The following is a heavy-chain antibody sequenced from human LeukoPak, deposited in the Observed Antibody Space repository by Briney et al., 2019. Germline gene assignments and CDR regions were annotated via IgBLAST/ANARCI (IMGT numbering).Heavy chain of an antibody. Sequence: GGSLRLSCAASGFTFTTYGLHWVRQAPGNGLEWVAAIASNGGSQYYADSVKGRFTISRDNSKNTLFLQMTSLRPDDTAVYYCAKRGHYSLNWYHYFDYWGQGTLVTVSS. CDR1: GFTFTTYG. D-gene: IGHD6-13*01. CDR2: IASNGGSQ. J-gene: IGHJ4*02. V-gene: IGHV3-30*18. CDR3: AKRGHYSLNWYHYFDY.